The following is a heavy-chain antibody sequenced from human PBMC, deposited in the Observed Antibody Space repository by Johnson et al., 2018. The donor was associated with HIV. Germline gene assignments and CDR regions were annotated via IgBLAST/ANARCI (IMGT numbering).Heavy chain of an antibody. J-gene: IGHJ3*02. D-gene: IGHD1-14*01. CDR1: GFTFSSYW. Sequence: VQVVESGGGLVKPGGSLRLSCAASGFTFSSYWMSWVRQAPGKGLEWVANIKQDGSEKYYVASVKGRFTISRDNAKNSLFLQMNRLRTEDTAMYYCASSELATMDNAFDIWGRGTMVTVSS. V-gene: IGHV3-7*01. CDR3: ASSELATMDNAFDI. CDR2: IKQDGSEK.